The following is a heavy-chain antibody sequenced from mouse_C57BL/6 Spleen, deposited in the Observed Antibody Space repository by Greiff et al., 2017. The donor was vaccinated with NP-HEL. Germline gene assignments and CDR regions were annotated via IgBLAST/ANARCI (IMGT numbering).Heavy chain of an antibody. CDR2: INPNNGGT. CDR1: GYTFTDYN. J-gene: IGHJ1*03. V-gene: IGHV1-18*01. CDR3: ARRPRLITTVVDWYFDV. Sequence: EVQLVESGPELVKPGASVKIPCKASGYTFTDYNMDWVKQSHGKSLEWIGDINPNNGGTIYNQKFKGKATLTVDKSSSTAYMELRSLTSEDTAVYYCARRPRLITTVVDWYFDVWGTGTTVTVSS. D-gene: IGHD1-1*01.